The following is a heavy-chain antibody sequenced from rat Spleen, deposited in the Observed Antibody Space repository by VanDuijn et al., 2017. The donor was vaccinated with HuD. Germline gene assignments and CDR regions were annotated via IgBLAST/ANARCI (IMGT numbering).Heavy chain of an antibody. D-gene: IGHD1-11*01. V-gene: IGHV5-58*01. CDR2: IVYDGSST. J-gene: IGHJ1*01. Sequence: EVQLVESGGGLVHPGRSLKLSCVTSGFTFNYYWMTWIRQSPEKGLEWVATIVYDGSSTYYRKSVKGRFTISRDNAENTVYLQMNSLRSEDTATYYCAKDHRYSELYWYFDFWGPGTMVTVSS. CDR1: GFTFNYYW. CDR3: AKDHRYSELYWYFDF.